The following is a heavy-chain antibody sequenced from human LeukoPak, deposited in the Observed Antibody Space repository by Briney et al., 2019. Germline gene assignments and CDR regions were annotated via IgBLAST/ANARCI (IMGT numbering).Heavy chain of an antibody. Sequence: SVTVSCTASGGTFSSYAISWVRQAPGQGLEWMGGIIPIFGTANYAQKFQGRVTITADGSTSTAYMELSSLRSEDTAVYYCWGGGWKKPFDYWGQGTLVTVSS. CDR3: WGGGWKKPFDY. J-gene: IGHJ4*02. D-gene: IGHD2-21*01. V-gene: IGHV1-69*13. CDR2: IIPIFGTA. CDR1: GGTFSSYA.